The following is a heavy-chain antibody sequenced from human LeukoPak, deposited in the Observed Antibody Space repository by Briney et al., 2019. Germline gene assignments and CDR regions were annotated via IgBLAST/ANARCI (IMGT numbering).Heavy chain of an antibody. J-gene: IGHJ2*01. CDR1: GGAISSSSHY. D-gene: IGHD4-17*01. CDR2: IYQSGST. CDR3: ARNTTVTDWYFDL. V-gene: IGHV4-39*02. Sequence: PSETLSLTCTVSGGAISSSSHYWGWVRQPRGEGLEWIGSIYQSGSTPYNPSLKSRVAISVYTSRNHFSLNLKYVTASDTAVYYCARNTTVTDWYFDLWGRGTLVTVSS.